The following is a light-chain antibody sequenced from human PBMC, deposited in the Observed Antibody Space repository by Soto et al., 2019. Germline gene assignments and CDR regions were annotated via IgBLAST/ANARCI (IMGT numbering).Light chain of an antibody. V-gene: IGKV1-39*01. CDR1: QSINSY. CDR2: AAS. CDR3: QQSYSSPFT. J-gene: IGKJ2*01. Sequence: DIQMTQSPSSLSASVGDRVTITCRTSQSINSYLNWYQQKPGKAPKLLIYAASTLQSGVPSRFSGSGSGTDFTLTISCLQPEDFATYYCQQSYSSPFTFGQVTKVEIK.